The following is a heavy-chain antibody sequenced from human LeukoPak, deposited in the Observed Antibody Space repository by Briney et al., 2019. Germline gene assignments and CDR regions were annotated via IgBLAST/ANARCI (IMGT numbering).Heavy chain of an antibody. Sequence: IPSGTLSLTCAVSGGSISSSNWWSWVRQPPGKGLEWIGEIYHSGSTNYNPSLKSRVTISVDTSKNQFSLKLSSVTAADTAVYYCARGLLSLERRYYYYYYYMDVWGKGTTVTISS. CDR1: GGSISSSNW. V-gene: IGHV4-4*02. CDR2: IYHSGST. CDR3: ARGLLSLERRYYYYYYYMDV. J-gene: IGHJ6*03. D-gene: IGHD1-1*01.